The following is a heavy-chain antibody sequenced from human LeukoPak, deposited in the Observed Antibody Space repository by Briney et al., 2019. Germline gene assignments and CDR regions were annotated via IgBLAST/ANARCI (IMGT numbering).Heavy chain of an antibody. D-gene: IGHD3-3*01. V-gene: IGHV3-7*01. CDR2: IKQDGSEK. Sequence: GGSLRLSCAASGFTFSSYWMSWVRQAPGKGLEWVANIKQDGSEKYYVDSVKGRFTISRDNAKNSLYLQMNSLRAEDTAVYYCARDARYDFWSGYYSEGLDYWGQGTPVTVSS. J-gene: IGHJ4*02. CDR3: ARDARYDFWSGYYSEGLDY. CDR1: GFTFSSYW.